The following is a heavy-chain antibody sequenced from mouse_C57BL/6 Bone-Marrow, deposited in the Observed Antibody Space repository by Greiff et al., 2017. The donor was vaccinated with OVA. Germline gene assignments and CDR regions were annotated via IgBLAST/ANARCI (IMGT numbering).Heavy chain of an antibody. V-gene: IGHV1-80*01. J-gene: IGHJ2*01. Sequence: VKLQESGAELVKPGASVEISCKASGYAFSSYWMNWVKQRPGKGLEWLGQIYPGDGDTTYNGKFKGKATLTADKSSSTSYMQLSSLTSEDSAVYFGARSYFWGEGTTRTVSS. CDR3: ARSYF. CDR2: IYPGDGDT. D-gene: IGHD1-1*01. CDR1: GYAFSSYW.